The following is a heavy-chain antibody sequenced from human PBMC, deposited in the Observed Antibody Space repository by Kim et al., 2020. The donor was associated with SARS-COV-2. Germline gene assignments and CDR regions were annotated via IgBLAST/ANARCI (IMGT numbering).Heavy chain of an antibody. CDR2: IRSKANSYAT. CDR3: TRVPGPALAFWDAYDI. V-gene: IGHV3-73*01. J-gene: IGHJ3*02. CDR1: GFSFSDSA. D-gene: IGHD3-3*02. Sequence: GGSLRLSCAASGFSFSDSAMHWVRQASGKGLEWVGRIRSKANSYATTYAASVKGRFTISRDDSTNAEYLQMNSLKTEDTAVYYCTRVPGPALAFWDAYDIWGQGTMVTVSS.